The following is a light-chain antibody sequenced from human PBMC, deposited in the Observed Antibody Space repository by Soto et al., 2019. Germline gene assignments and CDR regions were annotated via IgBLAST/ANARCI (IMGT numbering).Light chain of an antibody. CDR2: GAS. Sequence: EIVLTQSPGSLSLSPGERATLSCRASQSVSNNYLAWYQQKPDQAPRLLIYGASSRSTGIPDRFSGSGAGTDFTLTISRLEPEDFAVYYCHQYGSSPGLFTFGPGTKVDIK. CDR3: HQYGSSPGLFT. V-gene: IGKV3-20*01. CDR1: QSVSNNY. J-gene: IGKJ3*01.